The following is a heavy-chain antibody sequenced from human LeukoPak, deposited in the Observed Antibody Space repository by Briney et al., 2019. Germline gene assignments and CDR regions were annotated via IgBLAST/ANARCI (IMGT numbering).Heavy chain of an antibody. CDR3: ARGSTGCQY. V-gene: IGHV1-46*01. CDR2: INPKTGNA. CDR1: GYTFTSYY. D-gene: IGHD6-19*01. J-gene: IGHJ1*01. Sequence: ASVKVSCKASGYTFTSYYIHWVRQAPGQGLEWMGLINPKTGNAPYAQQFQGRVTMTRDTSTSTVYMELTSLRSEDTAVYYCARGSTGCQYWGQGTLVTVSS.